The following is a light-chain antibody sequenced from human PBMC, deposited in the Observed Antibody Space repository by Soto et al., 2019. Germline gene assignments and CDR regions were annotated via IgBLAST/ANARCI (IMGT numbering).Light chain of an antibody. Sequence: EIVLTQSPGTLSLSPGERATLSCRASQSVSTSYLAWYQKKPGQDPRLLIYSASSRATGIPDRFSGSGFGTDFTLTINRLEPEDFAVYDCQQYDSSPRTFGQGTKVDIK. V-gene: IGKV3-20*01. J-gene: IGKJ1*01. CDR1: QSVSTSY. CDR2: SAS. CDR3: QQYDSSPRT.